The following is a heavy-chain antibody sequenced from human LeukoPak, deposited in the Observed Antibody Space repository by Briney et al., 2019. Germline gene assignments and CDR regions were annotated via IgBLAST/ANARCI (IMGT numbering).Heavy chain of an antibody. CDR1: GFTFSSYG. J-gene: IGHJ4*02. Sequence: GGSLRLSCAASGFTFSSYGMHWVRQAPGKGLEWVAFIRYDGSNKYYADSVKGRFTISRDNSKNTLYLQMNSLRAEDTAVYYCAKEQSIAARPGIDYWGQGTLVTVSS. V-gene: IGHV3-30*02. D-gene: IGHD6-6*01. CDR3: AKEQSIAARPGIDY. CDR2: IRYDGSNK.